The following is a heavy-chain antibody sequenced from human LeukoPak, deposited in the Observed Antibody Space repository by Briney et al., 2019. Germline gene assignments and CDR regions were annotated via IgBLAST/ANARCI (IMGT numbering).Heavy chain of an antibody. CDR2: IGAYNDNT. D-gene: IGHD6-13*01. J-gene: IGHJ4*02. V-gene: IGHV1-18*01. CDR1: GYTFTDYG. CDR3: ARVSREGAAAAPF. Sequence: GASVKVSCKASGYTFTDYGMSWVRQAPGQGLEWMGWIGAYNDNTNYAQKLQGRVTMTTDTSTSTAYMELRSLRSDDTAVYFCARVSREGAAAAPFWGQGTLVTVSS.